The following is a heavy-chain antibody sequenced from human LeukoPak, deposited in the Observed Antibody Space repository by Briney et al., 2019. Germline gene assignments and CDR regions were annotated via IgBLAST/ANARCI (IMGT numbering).Heavy chain of an antibody. CDR3: ATTPLWFGELPDDY. D-gene: IGHD3-10*01. CDR2: ISVSGGCT. V-gene: IGHV3-23*01. CDR1: GFTFSSYA. Sequence: PGGSLRLSCAASGFTFSSYAMSWVRQAPGKGLEWVSAISVSGGCTYYADSVKGRFTISRDNSKNTLYLQMNSLRAEDTAVYYCATTPLWFGELPDDYWGQGTLVTVSS. J-gene: IGHJ4*02.